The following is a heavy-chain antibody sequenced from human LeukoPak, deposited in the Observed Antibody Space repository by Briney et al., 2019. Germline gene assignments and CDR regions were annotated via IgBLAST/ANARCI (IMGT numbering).Heavy chain of an antibody. CDR2: INWNGGST. J-gene: IGHJ4*02. D-gene: IGHD3-16*02. CDR3: ARDVITFGGVIVNPYFGY. CDR1: GFTFDDYG. V-gene: IGHV3-20*04. Sequence: GGSLRLSCAASGFTFDDYGMSWVRQAPGKGLEWVSGINWNGGSTGYADSVKGRFTISRDNAKNSLYLQMNSLRAEDTALYYCARDVITFGGVIVNPYFGYWGQGTLVTVSS.